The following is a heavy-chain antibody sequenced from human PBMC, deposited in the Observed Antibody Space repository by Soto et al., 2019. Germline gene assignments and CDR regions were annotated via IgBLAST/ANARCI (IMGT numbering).Heavy chain of an antibody. V-gene: IGHV3-7*01. Sequence: GGSLRLSCAASGYSISTYWMSWVRQAPGKGLEWVANVKQDGSEEYYVDSVKGRFTISRDNAKSSLYLQMNNLRAEDTAVYYCTRASYYYDSRGYYYRYYFDYWGQGALVTVSS. CDR3: TRASYYYDSRGYYYRYYFDY. CDR2: VKQDGSEE. J-gene: IGHJ4*02. D-gene: IGHD3-22*01. CDR1: GYSISTYW.